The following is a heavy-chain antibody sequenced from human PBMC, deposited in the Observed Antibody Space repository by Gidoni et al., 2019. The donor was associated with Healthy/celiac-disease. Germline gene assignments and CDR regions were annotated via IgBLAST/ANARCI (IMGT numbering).Heavy chain of an antibody. V-gene: IGHV4-31*03. J-gene: IGHJ4*02. D-gene: IGHD2-15*01. CDR3: ASWNDESYCSGGSCYQLMLDY. CDR1: GGSISSGGYY. CDR2: IYYSVST. Sequence: QLQLQESGPGLVKPSQTLSLTCTVSGGSISSGGYYWSWILQHTGKGLEWIGYIYYSVSTYYNPSLKSRVTTSVDTSKNQCSLKLRSVTAADTAVYYCASWNDESYCSGGSCYQLMLDYWGQGTLVTVSS.